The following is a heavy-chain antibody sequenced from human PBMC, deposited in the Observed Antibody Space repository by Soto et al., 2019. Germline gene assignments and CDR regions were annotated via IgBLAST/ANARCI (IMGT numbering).Heavy chain of an antibody. D-gene: IGHD2-15*01. V-gene: IGHV3-21*01. CDR1: GFTFSSYS. CDR2: ISSSSSYI. J-gene: IGHJ4*02. CDR3: ACSGGSCYSTKDY. Sequence: GGSLRLSCAASGFTFSSYSMNWVRQAPGKGLEWVSSISSSSSYIYYADSVKGRFTISRDNAKNSLYLQMNSLRAEDTAVYYCACSGGSCYSTKDYWGQGTLVTVSS.